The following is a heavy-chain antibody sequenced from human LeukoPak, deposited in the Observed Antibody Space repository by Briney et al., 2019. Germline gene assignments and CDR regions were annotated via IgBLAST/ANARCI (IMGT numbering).Heavy chain of an antibody. J-gene: IGHJ4*02. CDR3: AREFQSYFSNGLCHYFDY. Sequence: PSETLSLTCTVSGGSVSSYYWSWIRQPAGKGLEWIGRFYTSGSTNYNPSLKSRVTMSVDTSKNQISLKLSSMTAADTAVYYCAREFQSYFSNGLCHYFDYWGQGTLVTVSS. CDR1: GGSVSSYY. D-gene: IGHD2-8*01. V-gene: IGHV4-4*07. CDR2: FYTSGST.